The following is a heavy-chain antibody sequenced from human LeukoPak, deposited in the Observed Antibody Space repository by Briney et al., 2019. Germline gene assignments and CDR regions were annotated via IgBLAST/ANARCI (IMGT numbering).Heavy chain of an antibody. J-gene: IGHJ3*02. CDR2: ISSSSYYI. D-gene: IGHD1-7*01. CDR3: ARDQNYAFDM. V-gene: IGHV3-48*02. Sequence: GGSLRLSCAASEFTFSSFSMNWVRQAPGKGLEWVSYISSSSYYIYYADSVKGRFTVSRNNAKNSLYLQMNSLRDEDTAVYYCARDQNYAFDMWGQGTMVTVSS. CDR1: EFTFSSFS.